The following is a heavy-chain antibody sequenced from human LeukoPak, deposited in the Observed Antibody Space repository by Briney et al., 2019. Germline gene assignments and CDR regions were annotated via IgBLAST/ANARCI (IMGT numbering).Heavy chain of an antibody. V-gene: IGHV4-61*01. CDR2: VYYGGRT. Sequence: WESLSLTCTVSGGSVSSGTYYWTWIRQPPGQGLEWIGYVYYGGRTNYNPSLKTRVTISVDTSKDQFSLRLTSVSAADTATYYCARVLIAVAGYDYWGQGTQVTVSA. D-gene: IGHD6-19*01. CDR3: ARVLIAVAGYDY. J-gene: IGHJ4*02. CDR1: GGSVSSGTYY.